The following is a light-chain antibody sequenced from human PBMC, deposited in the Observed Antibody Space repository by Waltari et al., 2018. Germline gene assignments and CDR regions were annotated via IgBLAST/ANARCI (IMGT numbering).Light chain of an antibody. J-gene: IGLJ3*02. Sequence: SYVLTQTPSVSVAPGQTAKITCGAKNIGGKSVHWYQQKPGQAPLLVVCDDTGRPSGIPERFSGSNSEDTATLTISRVEAGDEADYYCQVWDSSPNHFWVFGGGTKLTVL. CDR1: NIGGKS. V-gene: IGLV3-21*02. CDR3: QVWDSSPNHFWV. CDR2: DDT.